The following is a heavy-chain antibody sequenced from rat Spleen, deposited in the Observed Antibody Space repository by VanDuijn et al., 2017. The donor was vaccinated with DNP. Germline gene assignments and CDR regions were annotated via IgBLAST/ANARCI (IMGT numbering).Heavy chain of an antibody. CDR2: INYDGSRT. V-gene: IGHV5-7*01. CDR3: ARWGGRYADYFDY. D-gene: IGHD1-5*01. Sequence: EVQLVESGGGLVQPGRSLKLSCAASGFTFSDYDMIWVRQAPKKGLEWVATINYDGSRTYYRDSVKGRCTISRDNARSTLYLQMNSLRSEDMATYYCARWGGRYADYFDYWGQGVMVTVSS. J-gene: IGHJ2*01. CDR1: GFTFSDYD.